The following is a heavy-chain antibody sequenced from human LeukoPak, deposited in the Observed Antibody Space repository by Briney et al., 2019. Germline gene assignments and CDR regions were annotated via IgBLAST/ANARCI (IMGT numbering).Heavy chain of an antibody. V-gene: IGHV1-18*01. CDR1: GYTFTSYG. Sequence: ASVKVSCKASGYTFTSYGISWVRQAPGQGLEWMGWISAYNGNTNYAQKLQGRVTMTTDTSTSTAYMELRSLRSDDTAVYYCATHLYYDFWSGYYDDAFDIWGQGTMVTVSS. CDR3: ATHLYYDFWSGYYDDAFDI. CDR2: ISAYNGNT. D-gene: IGHD3-3*01. J-gene: IGHJ3*02.